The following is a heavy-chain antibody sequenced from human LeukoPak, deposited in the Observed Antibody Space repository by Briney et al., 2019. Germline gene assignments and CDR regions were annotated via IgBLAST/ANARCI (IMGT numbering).Heavy chain of an antibody. D-gene: IGHD6-13*01. Sequence: GGSLRLSCAASGFTFSSYSMNWVRQAPGKGLEWVSYISSSSSTIYYADSVKGRFTISRDNAKNSLYLQMNSLRAEDTAVYYCARDSLAAARLGWFDPWGQGTLVTVSS. CDR1: GFTFSSYS. CDR3: ARDSLAAARLGWFDP. V-gene: IGHV3-48*01. J-gene: IGHJ5*02. CDR2: ISSSSSTI.